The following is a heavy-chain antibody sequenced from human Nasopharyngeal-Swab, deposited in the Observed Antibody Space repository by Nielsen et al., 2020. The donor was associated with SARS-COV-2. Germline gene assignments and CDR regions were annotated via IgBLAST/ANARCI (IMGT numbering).Heavy chain of an antibody. V-gene: IGHV3-9*01. D-gene: IGHD2-15*01. J-gene: IGHJ6*02. CDR1: GFTFDDYA. CDR2: ISWNSGSI. Sequence: SLKISCAASGFTFDDYAMHWVRQAQGKGLEWVSGISWNSGSIGYADSVKGRFTISRDNAKNSLYLQMNSLRAEDTALYYCAKDGSVVAATGNYGMDVWGQGTTVTVSS. CDR3: AKDGSVVAATGNYGMDV.